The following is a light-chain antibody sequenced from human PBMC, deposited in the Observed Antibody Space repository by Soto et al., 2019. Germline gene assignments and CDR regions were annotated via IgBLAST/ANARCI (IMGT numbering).Light chain of an antibody. Sequence: DTQMTQSPSSLSASVGDRVTITCQASQDIRIYLDWYQQKPGKAPKLLIYDASKLETGVPSRLSGSGSGTDFIFTISSLQPEDFATYYCQQYDNFPYTFGQGTKLEIK. V-gene: IGKV1-33*01. J-gene: IGKJ2*01. CDR3: QQYDNFPYT. CDR1: QDIRIY. CDR2: DAS.